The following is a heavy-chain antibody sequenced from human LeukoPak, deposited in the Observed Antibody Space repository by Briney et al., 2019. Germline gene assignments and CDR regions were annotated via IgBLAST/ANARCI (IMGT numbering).Heavy chain of an antibody. J-gene: IGHJ5*02. V-gene: IGHV3-21*01. D-gene: IGHD3-10*01. CDR2: ISSSSSYI. CDR1: GFTFTSYS. CDR3: ARGPALYGSGSYGYWFDP. Sequence: GGSLRLSCAASGFTFTSYSMNWVRQAPGKGLEWVSSISSSSSYIYYADSVKGRFTISRDNARTSLYLQMNSLRAEDTAVYYCARGPALYGSGSYGYWFDPWGQGTLVTVSS.